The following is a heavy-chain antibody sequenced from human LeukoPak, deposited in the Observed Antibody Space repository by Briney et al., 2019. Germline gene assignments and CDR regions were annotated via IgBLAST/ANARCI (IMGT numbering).Heavy chain of an antibody. J-gene: IGHJ4*02. CDR1: GGSISSGDYY. CDR3: ARVEWGDTAMVYYFDY. CDR2: IYYSGST. D-gene: IGHD5-18*01. V-gene: IGHV4-30-4*01. Sequence: SETLSLTCTVSGGSISSGDYYWSWIRQPPGKGLEWIGYIYYSGSTYYNPSLKSRVTISVETSKNQFSLKLSSVTAADTAVYYCARVEWGDTAMVYYFDYWGQGTLVTVSS.